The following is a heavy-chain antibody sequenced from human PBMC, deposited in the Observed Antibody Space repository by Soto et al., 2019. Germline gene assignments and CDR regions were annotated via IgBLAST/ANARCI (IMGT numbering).Heavy chain of an antibody. D-gene: IGHD3-3*01. CDR3: ARDPGRITIFGVVTPNWFDP. J-gene: IGHJ5*02. Sequence: QVQLVESGGGVVQPGRSLRLSCAASGFTFSSYGMHWVRPAPGKGLEWVAVIWYDGSNKYYADSVKGRFTISRDNSKNTLYLQMNSLRAEDTAVYYCARDPGRITIFGVVTPNWFDPWGQGTLVTVSS. CDR2: IWYDGSNK. CDR1: GFTFSSYG. V-gene: IGHV3-33*01.